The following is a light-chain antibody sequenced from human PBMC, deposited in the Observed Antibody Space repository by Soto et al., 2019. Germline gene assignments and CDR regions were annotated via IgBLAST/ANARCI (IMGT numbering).Light chain of an antibody. CDR2: DVS. V-gene: IGLV2-14*01. CDR3: SSYTGISTSLFV. Sequence: QSALTQPASVSGSPGQSITISCTGTSSDVGGYNYVSWYQQHAGKAPKLMICDVSNRPSGISNRFSGSKSGNTASLTISGLEAEDEADYYCSSYTGISTSLFVFGTGTKVTVL. J-gene: IGLJ1*01. CDR1: SSDVGGYNY.